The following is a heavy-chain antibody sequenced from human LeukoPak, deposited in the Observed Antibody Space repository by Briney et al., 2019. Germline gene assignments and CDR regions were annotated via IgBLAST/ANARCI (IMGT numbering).Heavy chain of an antibody. J-gene: IGHJ4*02. CDR1: GFTFSSYA. CDR3: AKDLTTYGFLGVAY. D-gene: IGHD1-14*01. Sequence: GGSLRLSCVASGFTFSSYAMHWVRQAPGKGLEWVAVISYDGSNKYYADSVKGRFTISRDNSKNTLYLQMNSLRAEDTAVYYCAKDLTTYGFLGVAYWGQGTLVIVSS. V-gene: IGHV3-30-3*01. CDR2: ISYDGSNK.